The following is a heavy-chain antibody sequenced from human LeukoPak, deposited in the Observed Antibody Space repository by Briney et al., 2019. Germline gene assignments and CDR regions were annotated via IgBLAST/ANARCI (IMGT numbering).Heavy chain of an antibody. Sequence: SVKVSCKASGGTFSSYAISWVRQAPGQGLEWMGGIIPIFGTANYAQKFQGRVTITADESTSTAYMELSSLRSEDTAVYYCARGNIRLDAFDIWGQGTMVTVSS. D-gene: IGHD2/OR15-2a*01. CDR1: GGTFSSYA. J-gene: IGHJ3*02. V-gene: IGHV1-69*13. CDR3: ARGNIRLDAFDI. CDR2: IIPIFGTA.